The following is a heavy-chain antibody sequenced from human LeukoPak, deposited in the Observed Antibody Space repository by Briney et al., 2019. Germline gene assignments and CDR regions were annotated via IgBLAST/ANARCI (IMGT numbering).Heavy chain of an antibody. Sequence: GGSLRLSCAASGFTFSSYWLSWVRQAPGKGLEWVANINQDGSEKYYVDSVRGRFTISRDNAKNPLYLQMKSLRAEDTAVYYCARDVDTAMPTGDAFDIWGQGTMVTVSS. J-gene: IGHJ3*02. D-gene: IGHD5-18*01. CDR2: INQDGSEK. V-gene: IGHV3-7*01. CDR3: ARDVDTAMPTGDAFDI. CDR1: GFTFSSYW.